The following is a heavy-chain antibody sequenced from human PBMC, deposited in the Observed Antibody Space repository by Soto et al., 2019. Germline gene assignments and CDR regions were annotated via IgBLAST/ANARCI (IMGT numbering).Heavy chain of an antibody. D-gene: IGHD1-26*01. J-gene: IGHJ6*02. CDR1: GFTFNSYA. CDR2: ISGGGGST. Sequence: EVHLLESGGGLVQPGGSLRLSCAASGFTFNSYAMSWVRQAPGKGLEWVSAISGGGGSTYYADSVEGRFTISRDNSKDTLYLQMNSLRAEDTAVYCCAESDRYSRSFAGMDVWAQGTTFTVSS. CDR3: AESDRYSRSFAGMDV. V-gene: IGHV3-23*01.